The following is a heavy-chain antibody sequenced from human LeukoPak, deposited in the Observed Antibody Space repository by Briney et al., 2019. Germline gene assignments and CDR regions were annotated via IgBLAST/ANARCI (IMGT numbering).Heavy chain of an antibody. CDR2: FDPEDGET. V-gene: IGHV1-24*01. Sequence: ASVKVSCKVSGYTLTELSMHWVRQAPGKGLEWMGGFDPEDGETIYAQKFQGRVTMTEDTSTDTAYMELSSLRSEDTAVYYCATDRPDIVVVPAAIFYWGQGILVTVSS. D-gene: IGHD2-2*02. J-gene: IGHJ4*02. CDR3: ATDRPDIVVVPAAIFY. CDR1: GYTLTELS.